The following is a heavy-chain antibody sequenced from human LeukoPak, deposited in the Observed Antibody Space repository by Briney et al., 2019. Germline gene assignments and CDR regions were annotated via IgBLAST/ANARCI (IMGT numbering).Heavy chain of an antibody. CDR1: GYTFTDYY. CDR2: INPNSGGT. D-gene: IGHD3-22*01. Sequence: GASVKVSCKASGYTFTDYYMHWVRQAPGQGLEWMGWINPNSGGTNYAQKFQGRVTMTRDTSISTAYMELSRLRSDDTAVYYCARDPNYYDSSGANFDYWGQGTLVTVSS. V-gene: IGHV1-2*02. CDR3: ARDPNYYDSSGANFDY. J-gene: IGHJ4*02.